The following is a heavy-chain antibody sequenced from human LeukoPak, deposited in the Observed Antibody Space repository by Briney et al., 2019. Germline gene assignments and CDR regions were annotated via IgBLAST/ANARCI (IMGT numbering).Heavy chain of an antibody. CDR3: ARDVCSGGSCYSPHFDY. D-gene: IGHD2-15*01. J-gene: IGHJ4*02. CDR2: INPNSGGT. V-gene: IGHV1-2*02. Sequence: ASVKVSCKASGYTFTGYYMHWVRQAPGQGLERMGWINPNSGGTNYAQKFQGRVTMTRDTSVSTAYMELSRLRSDDTAVYYCARDVCSGGSCYSPHFDYWGQGTLVTVSS. CDR1: GYTFTGYY.